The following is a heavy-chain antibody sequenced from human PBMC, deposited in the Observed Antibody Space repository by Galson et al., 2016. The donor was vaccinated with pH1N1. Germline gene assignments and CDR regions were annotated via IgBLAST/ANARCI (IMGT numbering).Heavy chain of an antibody. Sequence: SVKVSCKASGYTFTDYCIHWVRQAPGKGLEWMGWINPNSDVTKYAQKFQDRVTMTRDTSINTAYMELSGLTSDDTAVYYCARDSKGGIPFHYWGQGTLVTVSS. CDR2: INPNSDVT. V-gene: IGHV1-2*02. CDR3: ARDSKGGIPFHY. J-gene: IGHJ4*02. D-gene: IGHD1-26*01. CDR1: GYTFTDYC.